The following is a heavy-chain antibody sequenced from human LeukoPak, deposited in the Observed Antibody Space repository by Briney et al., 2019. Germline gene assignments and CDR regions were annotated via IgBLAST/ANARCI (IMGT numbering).Heavy chain of an antibody. D-gene: IGHD3-10*01. J-gene: IGHJ2*01. Sequence: SETLSLTCNVSGDPISSYYWSWIRQPAGQGLEWIGRIFTNGNTKYNPSLKSRLSMSVDTSQNHFSLQLTSVTAADTAVYYCARLRRTVRGIWYFDLWGRGTLVTVSS. CDR1: GDPISSYY. CDR3: ARLRRTVRGIWYFDL. CDR2: IFTNGNT. V-gene: IGHV4-4*07.